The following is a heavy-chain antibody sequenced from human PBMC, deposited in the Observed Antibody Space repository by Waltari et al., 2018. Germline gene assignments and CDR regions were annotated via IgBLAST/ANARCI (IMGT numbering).Heavy chain of an antibody. J-gene: IGHJ5*02. CDR3: ARFSKSANWIDP. D-gene: IGHD3-3*02. V-gene: IGHV4-39*01. CDR1: GGSISSSSYY. CDR2: ISYSGST. Sequence: QLQLQESGPGLVKPSETLSLTCTVSGGSISSSSYYWGWIRQPPGKGLEWIGSISYSGSTYYNTSLMSRVTISVGTSKNQFSLKLTSVIAAETAVFYCARFSKSANWIDPWGQGTLVTVSS.